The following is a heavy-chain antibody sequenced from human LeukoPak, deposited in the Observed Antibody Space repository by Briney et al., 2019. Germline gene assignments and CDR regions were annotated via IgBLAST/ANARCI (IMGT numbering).Heavy chain of an antibody. CDR1: GYTFTSYG. Sequence: ASVKVSCTASGYTFTSYGISWVRQAPGQGLEWMGWISAYNGNTNYAQKLQGRVTMTTDTSTSTAYMELRSLRSDDTAVYYCARAYDSSGYYGESFDYWGQGTLVTASS. CDR2: ISAYNGNT. D-gene: IGHD3-22*01. CDR3: ARAYDSSGYYGESFDY. J-gene: IGHJ4*02. V-gene: IGHV1-18*01.